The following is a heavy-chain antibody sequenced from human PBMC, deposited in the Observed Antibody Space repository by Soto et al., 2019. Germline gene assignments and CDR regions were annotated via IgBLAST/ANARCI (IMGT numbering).Heavy chain of an antibody. CDR2: IYYSGST. V-gene: IGHV4-39*01. Sequence: SETLSLTCTVSGASISSRIYYWGWIRRPPGKGLQCIGTIYYSGSTYYSSSLKSRVTIFIDTSKKQFSLKLTSVTAADTALYYCARQRTSVVTQAYFDVWGPGSLVTVLL. CDR1: GASISSRIYY. CDR3: ARQRTSVVTQAYFDV. D-gene: IGHD2-21*02. J-gene: IGHJ4*02.